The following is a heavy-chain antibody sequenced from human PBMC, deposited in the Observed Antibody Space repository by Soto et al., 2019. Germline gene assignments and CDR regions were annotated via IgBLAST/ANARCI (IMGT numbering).Heavy chain of an antibody. CDR3: ARDLAAGDH. CDR2: INPASGST. Sequence: QVQLVQSGAEVKKPWASVKLSCRTSGYTFTHYYIHWVRQAPGQGLKWLAIINPASGSTNYAHDFPGRVTFTIDTARATVYTELSGTSAEDTAIFCCARDLAAGDHWGQGTLVSVSS. J-gene: IGHJ4*02. CDR1: GYTFTHYY. V-gene: IGHV1-46*03. D-gene: IGHD6-13*01.